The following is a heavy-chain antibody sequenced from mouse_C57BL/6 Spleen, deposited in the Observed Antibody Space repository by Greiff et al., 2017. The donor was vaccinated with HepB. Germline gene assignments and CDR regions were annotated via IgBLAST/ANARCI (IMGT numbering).Heavy chain of an antibody. CDR3: ARENTTVVPYGAWFAY. J-gene: IGHJ3*01. CDR2: IYPSDSET. D-gene: IGHD1-1*01. CDR1: GYTFTSYW. V-gene: IGHV1-61*01. Sequence: QVQLQQPGAELVRPGSSVKLSCKASGYTFTSYWMDWVKQRPGQGLEWIGNIYPSDSETHYNQKFKDKATLTVDKSSSTAYMQLSSLTSEDSAVYYCARENTTVVPYGAWFAYWGQGTLVTVSA.